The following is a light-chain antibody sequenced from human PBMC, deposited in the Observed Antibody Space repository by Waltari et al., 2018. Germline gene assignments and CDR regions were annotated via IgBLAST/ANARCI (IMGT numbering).Light chain of an antibody. V-gene: IGKV1-NL1*01. Sequence: DIQMTQSPSSLSESVGDTVTITCRASQGISKSLAWYQQKPGKAPKLLLHTASKLESGVPSRFSGSGSGADFTLTISSLQPEDFATYYCQHYYSISPTFGQGTKVDIK. CDR2: TAS. CDR3: QHYYSISPT. CDR1: QGISKS. J-gene: IGKJ1*01.